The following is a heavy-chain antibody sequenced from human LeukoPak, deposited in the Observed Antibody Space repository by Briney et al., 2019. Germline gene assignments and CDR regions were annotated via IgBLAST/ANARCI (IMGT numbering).Heavy chain of an antibody. J-gene: IGHJ5*02. CDR1: GYTVTGYY. Sequence: ASVKVSCKAPGYTVTGYYMHWVRQAPGQGLEWMGWINPNSGGTNYAQKFEGRVTMTRDTSISTVYMELSSLTADDTAVYFCARTMGVQLLSGGSWFYPWGQGTRVPVSS. V-gene: IGHV1-2*02. CDR3: ARTMGVQLLSGGSWFYP. CDR2: INPNSGGT. D-gene: IGHD2-2*01.